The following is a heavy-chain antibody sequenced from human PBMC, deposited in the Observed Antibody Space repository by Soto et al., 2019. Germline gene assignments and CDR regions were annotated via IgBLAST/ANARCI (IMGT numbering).Heavy chain of an antibody. J-gene: IGHJ6*02. D-gene: IGHD1-26*01. CDR2: INPGYPAGRST. CDR1: GYTLTTFF. V-gene: IGHV1-46*01. Sequence: QVQLVQSGAEVKKPGASVKVSCKASGYTLTTFFMHWVRQAPGQGLEWMGVINPGYPAGRSTTYEQKSQGRVPMPTNTPTSTVYRARGRLRSDDTAVYSCAREAIVAGATTGMEVGGQGTRVTVSS. CDR3: AREAIVAGATTGMEV.